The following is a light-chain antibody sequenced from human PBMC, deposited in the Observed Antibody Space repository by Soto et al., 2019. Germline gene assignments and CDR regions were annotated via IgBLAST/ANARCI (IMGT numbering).Light chain of an antibody. V-gene: IGKV1D-12*01. CDR2: AAS. CDR3: QQTNTFPRT. J-gene: IGKJ1*01. Sequence: DIQMTQSPSSVSASVGDRVTITCRASQRISNWLAWYQEKPGKAPELLIYAASNLESGVPSRFSGSGSGKDFTLTINSLKPEDFATYYCQQTNTFPRTLGQATKVDIK. CDR1: QRISNW.